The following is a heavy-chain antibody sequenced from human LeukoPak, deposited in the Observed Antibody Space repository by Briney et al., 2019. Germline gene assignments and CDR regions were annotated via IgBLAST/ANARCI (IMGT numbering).Heavy chain of an antibody. V-gene: IGHV3-30*18. D-gene: IGHD2-2*01. CDR1: GFTFSSSN. CDR3: AKDRSYSWALDY. J-gene: IGHJ4*02. CDR2: ISYDGSNK. Sequence: GRSLRLSCAASGFTFSSSNMHWVRQAPGKGLEWVAVISYDGSNKYYADSEKGRFTISRDNSKNTVYLQMNSLRAEDTAVYYCAKDRSYSWALDYWGQGTLVTVSS.